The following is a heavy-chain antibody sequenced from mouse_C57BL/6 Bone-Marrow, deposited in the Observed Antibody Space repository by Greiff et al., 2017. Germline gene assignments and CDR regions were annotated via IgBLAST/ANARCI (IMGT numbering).Heavy chain of an antibody. Sequence: DVKLQESGAELVRPGASVKLSCTASGFNIKDDYMHWVKQRPEQGLEWIGWIDPENGDTEYASKFQGKATITADTSSHTAYLQLSSLTSEDTAVYYCTTGGSSYYWGQGTTLTVSS. V-gene: IGHV14-4*01. D-gene: IGHD1-1*01. CDR1: GFNIKDDY. CDR2: IDPENGDT. CDR3: TTGGSSYY. J-gene: IGHJ2*01.